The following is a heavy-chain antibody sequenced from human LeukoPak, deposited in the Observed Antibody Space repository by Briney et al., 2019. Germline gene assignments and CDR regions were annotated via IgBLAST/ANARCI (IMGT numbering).Heavy chain of an antibody. CDR3: AGYYYDSSGYFCWFDP. V-gene: IGHV1-69*13. D-gene: IGHD3-22*01. Sequence: SVTVSFTASGGTFSIYAISWVRQAPGQGLEWMGGIIPIFGTANYAQKFQGRVTITADESTSTAYMELSSLRSEDTAVYYCAGYYYDSSGYFCWFDPWGQGTLVTVSS. CDR2: IIPIFGTA. CDR1: GGTFSIYA. J-gene: IGHJ5*02.